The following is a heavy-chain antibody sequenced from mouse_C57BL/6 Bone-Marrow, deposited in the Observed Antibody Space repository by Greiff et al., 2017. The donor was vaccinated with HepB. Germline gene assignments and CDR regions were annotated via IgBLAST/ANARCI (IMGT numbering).Heavy chain of an antibody. D-gene: IGHD1-1*01. J-gene: IGHJ3*01. CDR3: TTGASYYYGSWFAY. Sequence: EVQLQQSGAELVRPGASVKLSCTASGFNFKDYYMHWVKQRPEQGLEWIGRIDPEDGDTEYAPKFQGKATMTADTSSNTAYLQLSSLTSEDTAVYYCTTGASYYYGSWFAYWGQGTLVTVSA. V-gene: IGHV14-1*01. CDR1: GFNFKDYY. CDR2: IDPEDGDT.